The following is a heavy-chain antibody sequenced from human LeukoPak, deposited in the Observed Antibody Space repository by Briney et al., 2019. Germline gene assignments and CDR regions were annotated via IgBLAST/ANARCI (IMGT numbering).Heavy chain of an antibody. J-gene: IGHJ5*02. V-gene: IGHV2-5*01. D-gene: IGHD3-22*01. CDR1: GFSLSTRGVG. CDR2: IYWNDDK. CDR3: AHRPYYYDSSGYRFYWFDP. Sequence: KASGPTLVKPTQTLTLTCTFSGFSLSTRGVGVGWIRQPPGKALEWLALIYWNDDKRYSPSLKSRLTITKDTSKNQVVLTMTNMDPVDTATYYCAHRPYYYDSSGYRFYWFDPWGQGTLVTVSS.